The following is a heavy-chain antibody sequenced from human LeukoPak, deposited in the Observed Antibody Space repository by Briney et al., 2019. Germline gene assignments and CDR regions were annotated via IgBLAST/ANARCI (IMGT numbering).Heavy chain of an antibody. CDR2: IYYSGST. V-gene: IGHV4-39*01. D-gene: IGHD6-25*01. J-gene: IGHJ6*03. Sequence: PSETLSLTCTVSGGSNSSSSYYWGWIRQPPGKGLEGIGSIYYSGSTYYNPSLKSRVTISVDTSKNQFSLKLSSVTAADTAVYYCARLSGTAYYYYYMDVRGKGTTVTVSS. CDR1: GGSNSSSSYY. CDR3: ARLSGTAYYYYYMDV.